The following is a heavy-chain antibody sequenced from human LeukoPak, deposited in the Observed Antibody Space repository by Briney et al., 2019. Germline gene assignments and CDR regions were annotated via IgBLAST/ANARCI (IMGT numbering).Heavy chain of an antibody. D-gene: IGHD5-18*01. CDR1: AFTFRSYA. CDR3: AKGAASRGYTYMAN. Sequence: GGSLRLSCAASAFTFRSYAMIWVRQAPGKGREWVSTVSASGGSTYYADSVKGRFTISRGNSNNTLSLQINSLRPEDTAVYYCAKGAASRGYTYMANWGQGTLVTVSS. J-gene: IGHJ4*02. V-gene: IGHV3-23*01. CDR2: VSASGGST.